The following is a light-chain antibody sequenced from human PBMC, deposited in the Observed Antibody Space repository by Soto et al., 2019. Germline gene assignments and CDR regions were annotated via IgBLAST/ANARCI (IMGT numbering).Light chain of an antibody. CDR3: SSYSSSRTLYV. Sequence: QSVLTQPSSVSGSPGQSITISCTGTSSDVGGYNYVSWFQQHPGKAPKIMIFEVRDRPSWIYTRFSGSKSGNTASLTISGLQSEDEAEYNCSSYSSSRTLYVFGTGTKLTGL. J-gene: IGLJ1*01. CDR2: EVR. CDR1: SSDVGGYNY. V-gene: IGLV2-14*01.